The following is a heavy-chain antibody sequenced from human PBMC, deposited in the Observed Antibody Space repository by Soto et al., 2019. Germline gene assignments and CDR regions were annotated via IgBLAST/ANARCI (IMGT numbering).Heavy chain of an antibody. CDR1: GFTVSSNY. J-gene: IGHJ5*02. Sequence: EVQLVESGGGLVQPGGSLRLSCAASGFTVSSNYMSWVRQAPGKGLEWVSVIYSGGRTYYTDSVKGRFCISRDESKSTLYLQMNSVRAEDKALYYSGTNSGSYCSTMVVPWGQGTHVTVSS. CDR2: IYSGGRT. D-gene: IGHD1-26*01. CDR3: GTNSGSYCSTMVVP. V-gene: IGHV3-66*01.